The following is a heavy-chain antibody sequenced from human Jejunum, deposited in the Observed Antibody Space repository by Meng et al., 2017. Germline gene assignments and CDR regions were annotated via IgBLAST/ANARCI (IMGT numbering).Heavy chain of an antibody. D-gene: IGHD6-6*01. J-gene: IGHJ4*02. Sequence: QGRVQESGPGLVGPSETLSLTCTVSGGSVSSAAYYWNWIRQPPGKGLEWIGYIYYSGGTTYSPSLNSRVTISIDTAKNQVSLKVSSVTAADTAVYYCAHSSSSSSFGFDYWGQGTLVTVSS. CDR2: IYYSGGT. CDR1: GGSVSSAAYY. V-gene: IGHV4-61*08. CDR3: AHSSSSSSFGFDY.